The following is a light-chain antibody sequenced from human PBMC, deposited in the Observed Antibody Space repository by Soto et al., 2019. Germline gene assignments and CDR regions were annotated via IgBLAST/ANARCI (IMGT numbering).Light chain of an antibody. J-gene: IGKJ4*01. Sequence: EIVLTQSPATLSLSPGERATLSCRASQSISSHLAWYQQRPGQAPRLLIYDASNRATGVPARFSGSGSGTDFTLTISSLEAEDFAVYYCQQRSNWPPFTFGGGTKVEIK. CDR3: QQRSNWPPFT. CDR1: QSISSH. CDR2: DAS. V-gene: IGKV3-11*01.